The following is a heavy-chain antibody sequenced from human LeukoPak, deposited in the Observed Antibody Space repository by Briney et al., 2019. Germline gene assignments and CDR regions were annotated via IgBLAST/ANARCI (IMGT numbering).Heavy chain of an antibody. V-gene: IGHV4-59*01. CDR1: GGSISSYY. CDR3: ARVTGYIVEDYFDY. D-gene: IGHD3-22*01. J-gene: IGHJ4*02. CDR2: IYYSGST. Sequence: SSETLSLTCSVSGGSISSYYWSWIRQPPGKGLEWIGYIYYSGSTNYNPSLKSRVTISVDTTKNQFSLRLSSVTAADTAVYYCARVTGYIVEDYFDYWGQGTLVTVSS.